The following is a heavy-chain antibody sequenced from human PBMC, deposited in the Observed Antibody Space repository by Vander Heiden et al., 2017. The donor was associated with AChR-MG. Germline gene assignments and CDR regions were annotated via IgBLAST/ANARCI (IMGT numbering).Heavy chain of an antibody. V-gene: IGHV3-23*01. J-gene: IGHJ4*02. D-gene: IGHD6-19*01. CDR3: AKAPPAVAVRTGYFDY. Sequence: EVQLLESGGGLVQPGGSLRLSCAASGFPFSSYAMSWVRQAPGKGLEWVSAISGSGGSTYYADSVKGRFTISRDNSKNTLYLQMNSLRAEDTAVYYCAKAPPAVAVRTGYFDYWGQGTLVTVSS. CDR1: GFPFSSYA. CDR2: ISGSGGST.